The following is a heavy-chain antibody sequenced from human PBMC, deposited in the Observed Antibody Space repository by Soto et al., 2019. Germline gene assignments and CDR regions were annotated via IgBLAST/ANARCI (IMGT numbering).Heavy chain of an antibody. CDR1: GFPFSTHG. CDR3: AKDWGETGCYNGFDA. J-gene: IGHJ5*02. Sequence: QVQLVESGGVLVQPGTSLRLSCAASGFPFSTHGMHWVRQAPGKGLEWVAMISHDGSAKHYVDSVKGRFTISRDTSKNTLILQLDSLRVEDTAIYYCAKDWGETGCYNGFDAWGQGTLVTVSS. V-gene: IGHV3-30*18. D-gene: IGHD2-15*01. CDR2: ISHDGSAK.